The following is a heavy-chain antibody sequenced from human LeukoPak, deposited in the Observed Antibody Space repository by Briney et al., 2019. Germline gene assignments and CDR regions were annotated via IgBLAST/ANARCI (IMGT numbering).Heavy chain of an antibody. CDR1: GGSISSSSYY. CDR2: IYYSGST. J-gene: IGHJ3*02. V-gene: IGHV4-39*01. D-gene: IGHD2-21*01. CDR3: ARHTDSSAFDI. Sequence: ASETLSLTCTVSGGSISSSSYYWGWIRQPPGKGLEWIGSIYYSGSTYYNPSLKSRVTISVDTSKNQFSLKLSSVTAADTAVYYCARHTDSSAFDIWGQGTMVTVSS.